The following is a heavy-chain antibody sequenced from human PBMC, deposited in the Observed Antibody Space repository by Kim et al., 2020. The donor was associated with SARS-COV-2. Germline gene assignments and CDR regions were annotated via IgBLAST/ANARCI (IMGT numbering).Heavy chain of an antibody. CDR1: GFAFSSYA. CDR2: ITCGGVNT. Sequence: GGSLRLSCAASGFAFSSYAMRWVRQAPGKGLEWVSVITCGGVNTYYPDSVKGRFTISRDNSKNTLYLQMNSLRAEDTAVYYCAKDQYYCGGCCYYYWCQG. CDR3: AKDQYYCGGCCYYY. J-gene: IGHJ4*02. D-gene: IGHD2-21*02. V-gene: IGHV3-23*01.